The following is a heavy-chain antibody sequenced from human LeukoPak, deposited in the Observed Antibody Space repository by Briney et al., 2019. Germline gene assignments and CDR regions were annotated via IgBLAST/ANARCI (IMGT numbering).Heavy chain of an antibody. D-gene: IGHD5-24*01. Sequence: GGSLRLSCAASGFTFSSYGMHWVRQAPGKGLEWVAVISYDGSNKYYADSVKGRFTISRDNSKNTLYLQMNSLRAEDTAVYYCAKDRGDGYNLDAFDIWGQGTMVTVSS. CDR1: GFTFSSYG. J-gene: IGHJ3*02. V-gene: IGHV3-30*18. CDR3: AKDRGDGYNLDAFDI. CDR2: ISYDGSNK.